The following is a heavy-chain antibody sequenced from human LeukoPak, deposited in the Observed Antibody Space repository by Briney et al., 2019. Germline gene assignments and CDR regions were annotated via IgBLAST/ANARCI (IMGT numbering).Heavy chain of an antibody. CDR2: IYYSGST. J-gene: IGHJ4*02. Sequence: PSETLSLTCTVSGGSISSYYWSWIRQPPGKGPEWIGYIYYSGSTNYNPSLKSRVTISVDTSKNQFSLKLSSVTAADTAVYYCARLSVSGSNTLFDYWGQGTLVTVSS. CDR3: ARLSVSGSNTLFDY. CDR1: GGSISSYY. D-gene: IGHD1-26*01. V-gene: IGHV4-59*08.